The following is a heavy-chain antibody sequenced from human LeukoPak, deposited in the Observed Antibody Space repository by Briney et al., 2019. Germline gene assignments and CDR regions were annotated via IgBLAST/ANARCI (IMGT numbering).Heavy chain of an antibody. Sequence: SETLSLTCSVSGGSISSYYWSWIRQPAGKGLEWIGRIYTSGSTNYNPSLKSRVTMSVDTSKNQFSLRLSSVTAADTAVYYCARDLSSSSWNDYWGQGTLVTVSS. CDR1: GGSISSYY. CDR3: ARDLSSSSWNDY. D-gene: IGHD6-13*01. J-gene: IGHJ4*02. V-gene: IGHV4-4*07. CDR2: IYTSGST.